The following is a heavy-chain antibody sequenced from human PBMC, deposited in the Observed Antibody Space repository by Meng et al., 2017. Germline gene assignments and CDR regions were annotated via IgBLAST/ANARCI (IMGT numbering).Heavy chain of an antibody. D-gene: IGHD3-10*01. Sequence: GSLRLSCAVYGGSFSGYYWSWIRQPPGKGLEWIGYIYYSGSTNYNPSLKSRVTISVDTSKNQFSLKLSSVTAADTAVYYCAREGFSHAFDIWGQGTMVTVSS. CDR1: GGSFSGYY. J-gene: IGHJ3*02. CDR3: AREGFSHAFDI. V-gene: IGHV4-59*01. CDR2: IYYSGST.